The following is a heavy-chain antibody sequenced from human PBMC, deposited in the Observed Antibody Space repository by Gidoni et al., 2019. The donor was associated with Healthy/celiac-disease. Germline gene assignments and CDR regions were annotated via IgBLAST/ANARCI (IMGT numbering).Heavy chain of an antibody. CDR2: ISYDGSNK. D-gene: IGHD6-19*01. J-gene: IGHJ6*02. V-gene: IGHV3-30-3*01. CDR3: ARDWGPAAVARNCYDYGMDV. CDR1: GFTFSSYA. Sequence: QVQLVESGGGVVQPGRSLGLSCAASGFTFSSYAMHWVRQAPGKGLEWVAVISYDGSNKYYADSVKGRFTISRDNSKNTLYLQMNSLRAEDTAVYYCARDWGPAAVARNCYDYGMDVWGQGTTVTVSS.